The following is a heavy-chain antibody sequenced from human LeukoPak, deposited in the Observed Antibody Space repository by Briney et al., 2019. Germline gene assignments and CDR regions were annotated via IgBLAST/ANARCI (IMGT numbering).Heavy chain of an antibody. V-gene: IGHV4-30-4*07. J-gene: IGHJ4*02. CDR2: IYYSGST. CDR3: ARGGFTGGYYDY. Sequence: PSETLSLTCAVSGGSISSGGYSWSWIRQPPGKGLEWIGYIYYSGSTYYNPSLKSRITISVDTYKNQFSLKLSSVTAADTAVYYCARGGFTGGYYDYWGQGTLVTVSS. D-gene: IGHD3-22*01. CDR1: GGSISSGGYS.